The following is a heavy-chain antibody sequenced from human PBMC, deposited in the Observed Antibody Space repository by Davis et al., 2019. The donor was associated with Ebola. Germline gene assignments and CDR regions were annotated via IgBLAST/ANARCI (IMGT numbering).Heavy chain of an antibody. CDR3: ARQTPMLGLAV. Sequence: GESLKISCKTSGYRLTNYWTGWVRQMPGKGLEWMGIMYVGDSDTRSSPSLEGQVTISADKSISTAYLQWSSLKASDTAMYFCARQTPMLGLAVWGKGTPVTVSS. D-gene: IGHD5-18*01. V-gene: IGHV5-51*01. CDR1: GYRLTNYW. CDR2: MYVGDSDT. J-gene: IGHJ6*04.